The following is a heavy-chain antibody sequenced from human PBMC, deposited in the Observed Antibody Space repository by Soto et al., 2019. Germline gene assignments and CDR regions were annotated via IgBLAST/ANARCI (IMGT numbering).Heavy chain of an antibody. V-gene: IGHV1-69*08. J-gene: IGHJ4*02. D-gene: IGHD3-22*01. CDR1: GGTFSSYT. Sequence: QVQLVQSGAEVKKPGSSVKVSCKASGGTFSSYTISWVRQAPGQGLEWMGRIMPILGIANYAQKFQGRVTITADKSPSTAYMELSSLRSEDTAVYYCARDSVPYYYDSSGYYNFDYWGQGTLVTVSS. CDR2: IMPILGIA. CDR3: ARDSVPYYYDSSGYYNFDY.